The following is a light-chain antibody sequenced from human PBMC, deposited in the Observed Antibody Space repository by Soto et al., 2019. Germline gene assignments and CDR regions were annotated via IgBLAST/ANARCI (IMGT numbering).Light chain of an antibody. CDR1: SSDVGTRNF. CDR2: QVT. Sequence: QYALTQPASVSGSPGQSITISCTGTSSDVGTRNFVSWYQQHPGKAPKLMTYQVTNRPSGVSNRFSGSKSGNTASLTISGLQAEDEADYYCSSYTDSTNYVFGTGTKVTVL. V-gene: IGLV2-14*01. J-gene: IGLJ1*01. CDR3: SSYTDSTNYV.